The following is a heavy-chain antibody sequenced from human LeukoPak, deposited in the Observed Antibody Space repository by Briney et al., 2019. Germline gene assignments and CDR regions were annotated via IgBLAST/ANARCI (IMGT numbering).Heavy chain of an antibody. J-gene: IGHJ4*02. Sequence: PSETLSLACAVYIESFSGYHWNWIRQTPGKGLEWIGEINHSGSTNYNPSLKSRVTISVDTSKNQFSLKLSSVTAADTAVYYCAIGGKNSDYWGQGTLVTVSS. CDR2: INHSGST. V-gene: IGHV4-34*01. CDR3: AIGGKNSDY. CDR1: IESFSGYH. D-gene: IGHD4-23*01.